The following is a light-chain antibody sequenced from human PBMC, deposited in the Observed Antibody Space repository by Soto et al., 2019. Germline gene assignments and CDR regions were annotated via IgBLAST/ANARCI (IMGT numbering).Light chain of an antibody. V-gene: IGKV3-20*01. CDR2: GTA. Sequence: EIVLTQSPGTLSLSPGESATLSCRASESISSTSLAWYQQKPGQAPRLLIYGTASRANDIPGRFTGSGSGTDFPLTSRRLEPEDFSVYYCHQYGRPPLTFGGGTKV. J-gene: IGKJ4*01. CDR1: ESISSTS. CDR3: HQYGRPPLT.